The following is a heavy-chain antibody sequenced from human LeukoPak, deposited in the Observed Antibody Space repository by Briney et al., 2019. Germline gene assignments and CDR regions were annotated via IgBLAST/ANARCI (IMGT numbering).Heavy chain of an antibody. CDR2: ISSSSDHI. CDR1: GFSFSSYS. V-gene: IGHV3-21*01. Sequence: PGGSLRLSCAASGFSFSSYSMNWVRQAPGKGLEWVSSISSSSDHIYYAESVKGRFTISRDNAKNSLYVQVNSLRAEDTAVYYCARGSGSYYPRFDYWGQGTLVTVSS. CDR3: ARGSGSYYPRFDY. J-gene: IGHJ4*02. D-gene: IGHD3-10*01.